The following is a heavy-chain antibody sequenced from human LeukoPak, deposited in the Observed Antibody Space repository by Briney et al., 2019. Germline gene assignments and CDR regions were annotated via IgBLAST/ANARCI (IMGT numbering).Heavy chain of an antibody. V-gene: IGHV3-23*01. J-gene: IGHJ4*02. Sequence: GGSLRLSCAASGFTFSSYAMSWVRQAPEKGLEWVSSITSSGGTTWYAGSVKGQLTISRDNSKNTLYLQLNSLRAEDTAVYYCARDRPNYYDTSGHYYRRDGDYWGQGTLVTVSS. D-gene: IGHD3-22*01. CDR1: GFTFSSYA. CDR2: ITSSGGTT. CDR3: ARDRPNYYDTSGHYYRRDGDY.